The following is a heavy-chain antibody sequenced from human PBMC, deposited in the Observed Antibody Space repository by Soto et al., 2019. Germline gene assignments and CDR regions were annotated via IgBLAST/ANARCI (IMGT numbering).Heavy chain of an antibody. V-gene: IGHV3-23*01. CDR1: GFTFRIHG. CDR3: VAWVSAHFDF. CDR2: INSNAVTT. Sequence: PGGSVRLSCAASGFTFRIHGMSWVRQAPGKGPEWISTINSNAVTTHYADSVKGRFTISRDNSRNTLDLHMGSLRAEDTATYYCVAWVSAHFDFWGQGTLVTVSS. J-gene: IGHJ4*02. D-gene: IGHD2-8*01.